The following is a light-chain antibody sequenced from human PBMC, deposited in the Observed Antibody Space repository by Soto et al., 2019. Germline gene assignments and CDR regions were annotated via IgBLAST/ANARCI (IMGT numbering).Light chain of an antibody. V-gene: IGKV1-5*01. CDR2: DAS. Sequence: DIKMCHSVSTVSASVGDRVNITCRASQSISSWLAWYQQKPGKAPKLLIYDASSLESGVPSRFSGSGSGTEFTLTISSLQPDDFATYYCQQYNSYWTFGQGTK. CDR3: QQYNSYWT. CDR1: QSISSW. J-gene: IGKJ1*01.